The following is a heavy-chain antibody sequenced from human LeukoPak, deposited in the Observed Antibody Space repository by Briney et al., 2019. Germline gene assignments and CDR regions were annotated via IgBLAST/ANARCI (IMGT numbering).Heavy chain of an antibody. Sequence: SETLSLTCAVYGGSFSGYYWSWIRQPPGKGLEWIGEINHSGSTNYNPSLKSRVTISVDTSKNQFSLKLSSVTAADTAVYYCARSQSITMVRGAIAYWGQGTLVTVSS. CDR3: ARSQSITMVRGAIAY. J-gene: IGHJ4*02. V-gene: IGHV4-34*01. CDR1: GGSFSGYY. D-gene: IGHD3-10*01. CDR2: INHSGST.